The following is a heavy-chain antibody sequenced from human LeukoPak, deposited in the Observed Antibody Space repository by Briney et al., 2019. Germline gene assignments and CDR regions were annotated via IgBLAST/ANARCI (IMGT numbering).Heavy chain of an antibody. Sequence: GASLRLSCTTSGFTFSTYAMHWVRQAPGKGLEYVSGISANEAGTRYSDSVKGRFTISTDNSKNTLYVQMTSLKPEDTAVYYCVKDLKQSGQQTYWMGTFDSWGQGTRVTVSS. V-gene: IGHV3-64*05. D-gene: IGHD2-21*01. J-gene: IGHJ4*02. CDR1: GFTFSTYA. CDR3: VKDLKQSGQQTYWMGTFDS. CDR2: ISANEAGT.